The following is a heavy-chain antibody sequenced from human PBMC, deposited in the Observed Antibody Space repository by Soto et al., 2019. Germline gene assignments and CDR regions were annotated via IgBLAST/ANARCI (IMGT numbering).Heavy chain of an antibody. CDR3: AKDRDAAVATPYYFDY. D-gene: IGHD5-12*01. Sequence: EVQLLESGGGLVQPGGSLRLSCAASGFTFSSYAMSWVRQAPGKGLEWVSAISGSGGSTYYADSVKGRFTISRDNSKNTLYLQMNSLRAEDTAVYYCAKDRDAAVATPYYFDYWGQGTLVTVSS. CDR1: GFTFSSYA. J-gene: IGHJ4*02. CDR2: ISGSGGST. V-gene: IGHV3-23*01.